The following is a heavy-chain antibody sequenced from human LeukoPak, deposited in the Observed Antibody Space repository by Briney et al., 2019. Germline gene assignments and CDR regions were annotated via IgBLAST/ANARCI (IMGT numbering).Heavy chain of an antibody. J-gene: IGHJ6*02. Sequence: PSETLSLTCAVYGGSFSGYYWSWIRQPPGKGLEWIGEINHSGSTNYNPSLKSRVTISVDTSKNQFSLKLSSVTAADTAVYYCARGSPNLTMVRRPPLGHGMDVWGQGTTVTVSS. CDR2: INHSGST. D-gene: IGHD3-10*01. CDR1: GGSFSGYY. CDR3: ARGSPNLTMVRRPPLGHGMDV. V-gene: IGHV4-34*01.